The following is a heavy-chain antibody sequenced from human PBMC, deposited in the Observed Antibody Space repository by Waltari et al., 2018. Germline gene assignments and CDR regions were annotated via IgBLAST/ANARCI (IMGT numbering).Heavy chain of an antibody. CDR2: LKSKAEGGTT. CDR1: GFTFANAW. CDR3: TTEGGRTWPMD. V-gene: IGHV3-15*01. Sequence: EVQLVGSGGGLVKPGDSLGLSWVASGFTFANAWLNWVRQAPGKGLEWVGRLKSKAEGGTTYYAAPDKGRFAISRDVSKDTAYLQMNSLKTEDTAMYFCTTEGGRTWPMDWGKGTLVTVSS. D-gene: IGHD3-10*01. J-gene: IGHJ4*02.